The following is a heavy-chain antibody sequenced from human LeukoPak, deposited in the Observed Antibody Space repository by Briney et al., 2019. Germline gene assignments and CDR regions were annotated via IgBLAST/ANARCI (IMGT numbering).Heavy chain of an antibody. D-gene: IGHD2-2*01. CDR3: ARESGSKYQLLHVHYYYYMDV. CDR1: GGTFSSYA. V-gene: IGHV1-69*01. J-gene: IGHJ6*03. CDR2: IIPIFGTA. Sequence: SVKVSCKASGGTFSSYAISWVRQAPGQGLEWMGGIIPIFGTANYAQKFQGRVTITADESTSTAYMELSSLRSEDTAVYYCARESGSKYQLLHVHYYYYMDVWGKGTTVTVSS.